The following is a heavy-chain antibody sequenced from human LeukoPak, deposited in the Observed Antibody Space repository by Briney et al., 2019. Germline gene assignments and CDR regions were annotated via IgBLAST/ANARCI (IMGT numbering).Heavy chain of an antibody. CDR3: ARAGVGELLLFFPD. D-gene: IGHD1-26*01. V-gene: IGHV4-34*01. Sequence: SETLSLTCAVYGGSFSGYYWSWIRQPPGKGLEWIGEINHSGSTNYNPSLKSRVTISVDTPKNQFSLKLSSVTAADTAVYYCARAGVGELLLFFPDWGQGTLVTVSS. CDR2: INHSGST. J-gene: IGHJ4*02. CDR1: GGSFSGYY.